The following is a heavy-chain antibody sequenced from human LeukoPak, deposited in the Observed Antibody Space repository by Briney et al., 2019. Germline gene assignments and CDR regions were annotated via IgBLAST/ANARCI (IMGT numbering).Heavy chain of an antibody. CDR3: ARLSAAVHLGAFDL. D-gene: IGHD3-3*01. V-gene: IGHV4-4*09. CDR1: GVSISPYY. CDR2: IHTSGSN. Sequence: SETLSLTCAVSGVSISPYYWAWIRQPPGKGLEWIGYIHTSGSNNQYPSLKSRVTISVDKSKNHFSLRLTSVTTADTAVYYCARLSAAVHLGAFDLWGQGTMVTVSS. J-gene: IGHJ3*01.